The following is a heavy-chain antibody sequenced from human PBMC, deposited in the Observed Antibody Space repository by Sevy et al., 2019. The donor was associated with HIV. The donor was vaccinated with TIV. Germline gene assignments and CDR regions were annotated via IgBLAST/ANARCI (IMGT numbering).Heavy chain of an antibody. V-gene: IGHV3-30-3*01. Sequence: GGSLRLSCAASRFTFGSYTLHWVRQAPGKGLEWVALISQTYDGSKKYYIDSVQGRFTISRDNSKNTLYLQMDSLRPEDTAVYYCARDNSGYFFFDYWGQGTLVTVSS. J-gene: IGHJ4*02. CDR2: ISQTYDGSKK. CDR1: RFTFGSYT. D-gene: IGHD3-22*01. CDR3: ARDNSGYFFFDY.